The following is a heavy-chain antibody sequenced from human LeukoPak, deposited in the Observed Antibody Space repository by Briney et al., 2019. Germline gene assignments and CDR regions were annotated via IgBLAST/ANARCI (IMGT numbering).Heavy chain of an antibody. CDR2: INPKNAGT. CDR1: GYTFTGHY. J-gene: IGHJ4*02. V-gene: IGHV1-2*02. D-gene: IGHD3-22*01. CDR3: ARVTGYIVEDYFDY. Sequence: GASVKVSCKASGYTFTGHYMHWVRQAPGQGLEWMGWINPKNAGTNYAQKFQGRVTMTRDTSTGTVYMELSRLRSDDTAVYYCARVTGYIVEDYFDYWGQGTLVTVSS.